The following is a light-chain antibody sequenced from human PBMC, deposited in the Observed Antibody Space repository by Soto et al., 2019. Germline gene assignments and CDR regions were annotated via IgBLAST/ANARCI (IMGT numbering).Light chain of an antibody. CDR3: SSYTSSSTYV. J-gene: IGLJ1*01. Sequence: QSALTQPASVSGSPGQSITISCTGTSSDVGGYNYVSWYQQHPGKAPKLMIYGVSNRPLGVSNRFSGSASGNTASLTISGLQDEDEADYYCSSYTSSSTYVFGTGTKVTVL. CDR1: SSDVGGYNY. V-gene: IGLV2-14*01. CDR2: GVS.